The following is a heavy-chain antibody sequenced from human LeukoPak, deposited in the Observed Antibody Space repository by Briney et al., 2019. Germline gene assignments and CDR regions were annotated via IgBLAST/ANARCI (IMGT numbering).Heavy chain of an antibody. Sequence: GGSLRLSCAASGFTFSSYAMSWVRQAPGKGLEWVSAISGSGGSTYYADSVKGRFTISRDNSKNTLYLQMNNLRAEDTAIYYCARVGSRYCSGANCYDGFWGQGTLVSVSS. D-gene: IGHD2-15*01. CDR2: ISGSGGST. J-gene: IGHJ4*02. CDR3: ARVGSRYCSGANCYDGF. V-gene: IGHV3-23*01. CDR1: GFTFSSYA.